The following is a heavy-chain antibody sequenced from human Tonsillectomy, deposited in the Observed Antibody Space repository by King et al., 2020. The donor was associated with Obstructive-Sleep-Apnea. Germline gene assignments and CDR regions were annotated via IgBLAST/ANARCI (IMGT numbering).Heavy chain of an antibody. CDR2: IGYDGSNK. Sequence: VQLVESGGGVVQPGRSLRLSCAASGFTFSSYGMHGVRQAPGKGLEWGAVIGYDGSNKYYADSVKGRLTISRDNSKNTLYLQMNSLRAEDTAVYYCAKGGDDYGDYGQGYYFDYWGQGTLVTVSS. CDR3: AKGGDDYGDYGQGYYFDY. D-gene: IGHD4-17*01. J-gene: IGHJ4*02. V-gene: IGHV3-33*06. CDR1: GFTFSSYG.